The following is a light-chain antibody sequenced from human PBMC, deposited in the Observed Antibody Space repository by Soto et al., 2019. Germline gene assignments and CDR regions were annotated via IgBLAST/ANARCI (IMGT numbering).Light chain of an antibody. Sequence: MLMPQSPGTLSMPPGERAPLFCRASQCVGSNLAWYQQKPGQAPRVLVFGASTRATGVPAGFSGSGSGTDFTLTINGLQSEDFAVYYCQQYNNWSFGQGARLEIK. V-gene: IGKV3-15*01. CDR1: QCVGSN. CDR3: QQYNNWS. CDR2: GAS. J-gene: IGKJ5*01.